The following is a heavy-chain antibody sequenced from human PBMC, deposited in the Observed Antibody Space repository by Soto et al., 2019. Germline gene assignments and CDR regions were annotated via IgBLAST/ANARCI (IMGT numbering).Heavy chain of an antibody. Sequence: SETLSLTCTVSGDSLSSGGHYWSWIRQHPGKGLEWIGHIYDSVNTYYSPSLRSRVTISADMSKNQFSLNLRSVTAADTAVYYCARVDHRGYFAILTDYWGQGTLVT. CDR2: IYDSVNT. CDR3: ARVDHRGYFAILTDY. D-gene: IGHD3-9*01. V-gene: IGHV4-31*02. CDR1: GDSLSSGGHY. J-gene: IGHJ4*02.